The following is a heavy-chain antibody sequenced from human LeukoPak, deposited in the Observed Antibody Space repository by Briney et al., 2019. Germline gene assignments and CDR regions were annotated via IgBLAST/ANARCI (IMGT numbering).Heavy chain of an antibody. CDR2: MYHTGST. V-gene: IGHV4-39*01. Sequence: PSETLSLTCSVSGGSISSSSSYWGWIRQPPGKGLEWIGSMYHTGSTYHSPSLKSRVTISVDTSKNQFSLKLSSVTAADTAVYYCARHAGYYYYYMDVWGKGTTVTISS. CDR1: GGSISSSSSY. J-gene: IGHJ6*03. CDR3: ARHAGYYYYYMDV.